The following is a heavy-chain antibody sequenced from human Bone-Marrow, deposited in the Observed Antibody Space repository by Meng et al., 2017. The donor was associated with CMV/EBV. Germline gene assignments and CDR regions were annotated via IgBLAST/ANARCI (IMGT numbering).Heavy chain of an antibody. Sequence: GESLKISCAASGFTFSSYSMNWVRQAPGKGLEWVSVIYSGGSTYYADSVKGRFTISRDNSKNTLYLQMNSLRAEDTAVYYCASLTTVTEGWFDPWGQGTLVTVSS. CDR1: GFTFSSYS. CDR2: IYSGGST. CDR3: ASLTTVTEGWFDP. D-gene: IGHD4-11*01. V-gene: IGHV3-53*01. J-gene: IGHJ5*02.